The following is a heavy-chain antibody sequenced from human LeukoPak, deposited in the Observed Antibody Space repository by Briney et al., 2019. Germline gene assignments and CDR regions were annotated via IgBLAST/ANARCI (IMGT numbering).Heavy chain of an antibody. CDR2: ISSSSSYI. D-gene: IGHD6-19*01. Sequence: GGSLRLSCAASGFTFSSYSMSWVRQAPGKGLEWVSSISSSSSYIYYADSVKGRFTISRDNAKNSLYLQMNSLRAEDTAVYYCASVPGIAVAAPHWGQGTLVTVSS. J-gene: IGHJ4*02. CDR1: GFTFSSYS. V-gene: IGHV3-21*01. CDR3: ASVPGIAVAAPH.